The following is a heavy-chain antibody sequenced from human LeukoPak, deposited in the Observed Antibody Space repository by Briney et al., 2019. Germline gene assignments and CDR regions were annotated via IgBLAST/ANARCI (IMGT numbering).Heavy chain of an antibody. CDR2: VSESGGST. CDR1: GFTFSTYA. V-gene: IGHV3-23*01. J-gene: IGHJ3*02. CDR3: ARAKRNAFDI. Sequence: GGSLRLSCVASGFTFSTYAMGWVRQVPGKGLEWVSSVSESGGSTYYADSVKGRFTISRDNSKDTLSLQMNSLRAEDTAVYYCARAKRNAFDIWGQGTMVTVSS.